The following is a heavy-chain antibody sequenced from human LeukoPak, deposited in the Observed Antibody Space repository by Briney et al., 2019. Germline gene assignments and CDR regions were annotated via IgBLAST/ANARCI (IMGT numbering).Heavy chain of an antibody. V-gene: IGHV1-46*01. J-gene: IGHJ4*02. CDR1: GYTFASYY. CDR2: IDPSGGST. CDR3: AREPSPGVGVKGDY. Sequence: ASVKVSFKASGYTFASYYMHWVRQAPGQGLEWMGIIDPSGGSTSYAQKFQGRVTMTRDTSTSTVYMELSSLRSEDTAVYYCAREPSPGVGVKGDYWGQGTLVTVSS. D-gene: IGHD3-10*01.